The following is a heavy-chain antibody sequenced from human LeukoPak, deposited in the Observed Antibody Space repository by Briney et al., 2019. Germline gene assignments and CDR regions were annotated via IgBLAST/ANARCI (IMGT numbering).Heavy chain of an antibody. V-gene: IGHV1-2*02. CDR2: IDPNNGGT. J-gene: IGHJ4*02. D-gene: IGHD3-10*01. Sequence: ASAKVSCKASGYTFTGYYMHWVRQDPRQGLEWMGWIDPNNGGTNYAQNFQGRVTMTRDTSVSTAYMELSRLRSDDTAVYYCARGGPMVYDYWGQGTPVIVSS. CDR1: GYTFTGYY. CDR3: ARGGPMVYDY.